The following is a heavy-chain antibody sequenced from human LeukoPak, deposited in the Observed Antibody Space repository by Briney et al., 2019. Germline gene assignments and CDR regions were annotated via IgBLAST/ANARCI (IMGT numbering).Heavy chain of an antibody. V-gene: IGHV3-74*01. CDR3: ARGGTPKSSIVVIPASIDYDYYGMDV. CDR2: INSDDGRT. J-gene: IGHJ6*02. D-gene: IGHD2-2*01. CDR1: GFTFSNYW. Sequence: GGTLRLSCAASGFTFSNYWMHCVREVPGKGLVWVSRINSDDGRTTYADSVKGRFTISRDNAKNTLYLQMNSLRADDTPVYYCARGGTPKSSIVVIPASIDYDYYGMDVWGQGTTVTVS.